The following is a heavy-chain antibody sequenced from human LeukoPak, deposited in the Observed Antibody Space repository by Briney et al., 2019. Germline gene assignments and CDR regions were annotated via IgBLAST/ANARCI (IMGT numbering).Heavy chain of an antibody. CDR1: GYSFTNYW. D-gene: IGHD3-22*01. V-gene: IGHV5-51*01. J-gene: IGHJ3*02. Sequence: GESLNISCKASGYSFTNYWIGWVRQMPGKGLEWMGIIYPDNSDTRYSPSFRGQVTISADKSITTAYLQWSSLKASDTAMYYCARHKMIVVGRGTYDIWGQGTMVTVSS. CDR3: ARHKMIVVGRGTYDI. CDR2: IYPDNSDT.